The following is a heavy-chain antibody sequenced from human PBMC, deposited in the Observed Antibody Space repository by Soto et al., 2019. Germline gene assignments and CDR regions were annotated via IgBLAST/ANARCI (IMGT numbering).Heavy chain of an antibody. CDR3: AREGPAPYYYYGMDV. J-gene: IGHJ6*02. CDR1: GYSFTTYG. Sequence: ASVKVSCKTSGYSFTTYGISWVRQAPGQGLEWMGWISGYNGNTNYAQKLQGRVAMTTVTSTSTAYMELRSLRSDDTAVYYCAREGPAPYYYYGMDVWGQGSTVTVSS. CDR2: ISGYNGNT. V-gene: IGHV1-18*01.